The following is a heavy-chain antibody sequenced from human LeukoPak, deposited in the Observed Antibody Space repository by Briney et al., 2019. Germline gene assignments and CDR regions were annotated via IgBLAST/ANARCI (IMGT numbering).Heavy chain of an antibody. Sequence: ASVKVSCKASGYTFTGYYMHWVRQAPGQGLEWMGWINPNSGGTNYAQKFQGRVTMTRDTSISTAYMELSRLRSNDTAVYYCASRPYDILTGAFDYWGQGTLVTVSS. CDR3: ASRPYDILTGAFDY. V-gene: IGHV1-2*02. J-gene: IGHJ4*02. CDR1: GYTFTGYY. D-gene: IGHD3-9*01. CDR2: INPNSGGT.